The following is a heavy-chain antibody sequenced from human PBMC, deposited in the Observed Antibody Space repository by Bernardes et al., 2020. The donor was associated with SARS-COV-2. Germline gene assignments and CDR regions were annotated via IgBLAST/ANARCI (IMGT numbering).Heavy chain of an antibody. CDR1: GFSLSTSGVG. J-gene: IGHJ4*02. CDR3: AHRHRNPHYYDSSGVNADYFDY. V-gene: IGHV2-5*02. D-gene: IGHD3-22*01. CDR2: IYWDDDT. Sequence: SGPTLVKPTQTLTLTCTFSGFSLSTSGVGVGWIRQPPGKALEWLALIYWDDDTRYSPSLKSRLTITKDTSKNQVVLTMTNMDPVDTATYYCAHRHRNPHYYDSSGVNADYFDYWGQGTLVTVSS.